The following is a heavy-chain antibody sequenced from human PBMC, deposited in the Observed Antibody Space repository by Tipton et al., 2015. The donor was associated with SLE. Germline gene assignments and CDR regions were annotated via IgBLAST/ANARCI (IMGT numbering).Heavy chain of an antibody. J-gene: IGHJ3*01. CDR3: LRERKYVVRFRDLVAPVL. CDR1: GGSITTVGYY. D-gene: IGHD2-21*01. CDR2: IYDSKST. V-gene: IGHV4-31*03. Sequence: TLSLTCTVSGGSITTVGYYWSWNRQHPGKGLEWIGYIYDSKSTYYNPSLKSRLTMSADTYKNQISLKLSSVSAADTARYYCLRERKYVVRFRDLVAPVLWGQGTAITVSS.